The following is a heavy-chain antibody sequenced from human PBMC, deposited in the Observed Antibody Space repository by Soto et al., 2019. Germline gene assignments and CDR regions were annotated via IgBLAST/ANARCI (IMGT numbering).Heavy chain of an antibody. CDR2: ISGSGGST. Sequence: GGSLRLSCAASGFTFSSYAMSWVRQAPGKGLEWVSAISGSGGSTYYADSVKGRFTISRDNSKNTLYLQMNSLRAEDTAVYYFAKDKGSSPKTDVFDIWGQGKMVTVSS. CDR3: AKDKGSSPKTDVFDI. V-gene: IGHV3-23*01. CDR1: GFTFSSYA. J-gene: IGHJ3*02. D-gene: IGHD6-13*01.